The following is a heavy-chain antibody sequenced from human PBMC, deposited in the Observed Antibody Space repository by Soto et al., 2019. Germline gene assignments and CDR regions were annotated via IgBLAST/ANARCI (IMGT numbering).Heavy chain of an antibody. CDR2: INPSTGIT. CDR1: GYTVTVFH. V-gene: IGHV1-46*01. Sequence: ASVKVSCKASGYTVTVFHMHWVRQAPGERLEWLGLINPSTGITRYAQNFQGRVTMTRDTSTGNFYMELSSLTSDDTAVYYWARGYTWSIQNCFDPRGKGNLVTVYS. D-gene: IGHD2-21*01. CDR3: ARGYTWSIQNCFDP. J-gene: IGHJ5*02.